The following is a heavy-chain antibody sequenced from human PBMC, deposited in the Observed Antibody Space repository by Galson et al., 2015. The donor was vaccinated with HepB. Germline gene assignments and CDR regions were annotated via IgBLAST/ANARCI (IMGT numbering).Heavy chain of an antibody. J-gene: IGHJ6*02. CDR3: ARNPSSYDYYNMDV. V-gene: IGHV3-48*01. Sequence: SLRLSCAASGVTIPSYSMNWVREAPGKGLEWLAYISAGSTTIYYADSVKGRFTISRDNAKNFLYLHMNSLRGEDTAVYYCARNPSSYDYYNMDVWGHGTTVTVSS. CDR1: GVTIPSYS. CDR2: ISAGSTTI.